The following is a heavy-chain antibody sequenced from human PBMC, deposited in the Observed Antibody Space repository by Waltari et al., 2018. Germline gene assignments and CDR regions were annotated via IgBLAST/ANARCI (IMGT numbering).Heavy chain of an antibody. D-gene: IGHD6-13*01. CDR2: IYYSGST. V-gene: IGHV4-59*11. CDR3: AKTGYSSSWYWFDP. J-gene: IGHJ5*02. CDR1: GGSISSHY. Sequence: QVQLQESGPGLVKPSETLSLTCTVSGGSISSHYWSWIRQPPGKGLEWIGYIYYSGSTNYNPSLKSRVTISVDTSKNQFSLKLSSVTAADTAVYYCAKTGYSSSWYWFDPWGQGTLVTVS.